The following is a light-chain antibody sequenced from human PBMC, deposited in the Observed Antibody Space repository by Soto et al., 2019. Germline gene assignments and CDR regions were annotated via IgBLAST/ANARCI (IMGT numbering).Light chain of an antibody. V-gene: IGKV1-5*03. CDR2: KAF. CDR1: QSIATY. CDR3: QPYNTYTGT. J-gene: IGKJ1*01. Sequence: DIPMTQSPSTLSASIGDRVTITCRASQSIATYLAWYQQKPGKAPKLLIYKAFSLGGGVPSRVSGSGSGTDFTLTISSLQPVDSATSYCQPYNTYTGTFGLGAKVDI.